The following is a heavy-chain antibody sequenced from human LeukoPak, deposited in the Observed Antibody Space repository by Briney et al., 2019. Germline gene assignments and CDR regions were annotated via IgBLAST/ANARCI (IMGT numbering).Heavy chain of an antibody. CDR1: GFTFSDYY. CDR3: ARDRQYYDILTGYYYYGMDV. Sequence: GGSLRLSCAASGFTFSDYYMSWIRQAPGKGLEWVSYISSNSSYTNYADSVKGRFTISRDNAKNSLYLQMNSLRAEDTAVYYCARDRQYYDILTGYYYYGMDVWGQGTTVTVSS. V-gene: IGHV3-11*05. CDR2: ISSNSSYT. J-gene: IGHJ6*02. D-gene: IGHD3-9*01.